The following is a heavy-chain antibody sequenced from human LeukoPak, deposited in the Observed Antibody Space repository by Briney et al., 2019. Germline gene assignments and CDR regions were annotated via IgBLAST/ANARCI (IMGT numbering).Heavy chain of an antibody. V-gene: IGHV3-23*01. CDR3: ARDGPHSSSAGGFDYYMDV. CDR2: ISGSGDRT. Sequence: GGSLTLSCAASGFTFNNYGMSWVRQAPGRGLEWVSGISGSGDRTYYEDSVRGRSTISRDNSKNTLYLQLYSLRPEDTAVYYCARDGPHSSSAGGFDYYMDVWGKGTTVTVSS. CDR1: GFTFNNYG. J-gene: IGHJ6*03. D-gene: IGHD6-6*01.